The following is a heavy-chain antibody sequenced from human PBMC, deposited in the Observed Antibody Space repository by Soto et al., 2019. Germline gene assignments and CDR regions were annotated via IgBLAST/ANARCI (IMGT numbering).Heavy chain of an antibody. CDR2: FWYDASAQ. V-gene: IGHV3-33*08. Sequence: PGGSLRLSCTTSGLTFTSYSMHWVRQAPGKGLEWVATFWYDASAQRYADSVKGRFTISRDPSRGTVYLLMDSLRTDDTAVYYCVFGSFNQYFFDHRGNELPVTASS. CDR1: GLTFTSYS. J-gene: IGHJ4*01. CDR3: VFGSFNQYFFDH. D-gene: IGHD3-10*02.